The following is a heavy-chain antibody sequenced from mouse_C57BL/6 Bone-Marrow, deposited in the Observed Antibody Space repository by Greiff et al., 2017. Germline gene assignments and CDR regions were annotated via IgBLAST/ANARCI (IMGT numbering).Heavy chain of an antibody. CDR2: IYPTSGRT. CDR1: GYTFTSYW. V-gene: IGHV1-55*01. J-gene: IGHJ2*01. Sequence: QVQLQQSGAELVKPGASVKMSCKASGYTFTSYWITWVKQRPGPGLEWIGDIYPTSGRTNYNEKFKSKAILTVDTSSNTAYMQLSSLTSEDSAVFYCARSGPLGRNFECWGQGNALTVTS. D-gene: IGHD4-1*01. CDR3: ARSGPLGRNFEC.